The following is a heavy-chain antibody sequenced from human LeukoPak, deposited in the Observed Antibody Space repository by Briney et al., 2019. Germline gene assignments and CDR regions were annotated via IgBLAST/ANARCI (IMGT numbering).Heavy chain of an antibody. Sequence: SETMSLTCTVSGGSISSYYWSWIRQLPGKGLEWIGYIYYSGSTNYNPSLKSRVTISVDTSRNQFSLKLSSVTAADTAVYYCARHTPSPRLYSSSWYGHHFDYWGQGTLVTVSS. V-gene: IGHV4-59*08. CDR2: IYYSGST. D-gene: IGHD6-13*01. CDR3: ARHTPSPRLYSSSWYGHHFDY. CDR1: GGSISSYY. J-gene: IGHJ4*02.